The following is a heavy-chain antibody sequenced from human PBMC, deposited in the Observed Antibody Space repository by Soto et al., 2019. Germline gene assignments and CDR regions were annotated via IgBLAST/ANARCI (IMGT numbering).Heavy chain of an antibody. D-gene: IGHD3-22*01. J-gene: IGHJ4*02. Sequence: SVKVSCKASGGTFSSYTISWVRQAPGQGLEWMGRIIPILGIANYAQKFQGRVTITADKSTSTVYMELISFSSEDMSFYYCARSYYYDSSGYLFDYWGQGTLVTVSS. CDR3: ARSYYYDSSGYLFDY. CDR2: IIPILGIA. V-gene: IGHV1-69*02. CDR1: GGTFSSYT.